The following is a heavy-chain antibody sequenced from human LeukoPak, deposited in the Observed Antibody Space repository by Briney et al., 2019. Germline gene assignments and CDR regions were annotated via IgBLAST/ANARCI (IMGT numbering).Heavy chain of an antibody. CDR2: IIPIFGTA. D-gene: IGHD2-8*01. V-gene: IGHV1-69*13. CDR3: ARVPPLPSSIVLMPYYYYYYMDV. Sequence: SVKVSCKASGGTFSSYTISWVRQAPGQGLEWMGGIIPIFGTANYAQKFQGRVTITADESTSTAYMELSSLRSEDTAVYYCARVPPLPSSIVLMPYYYYYYMDVWGKGTTVTVSS. CDR1: GGTFSSYT. J-gene: IGHJ6*03.